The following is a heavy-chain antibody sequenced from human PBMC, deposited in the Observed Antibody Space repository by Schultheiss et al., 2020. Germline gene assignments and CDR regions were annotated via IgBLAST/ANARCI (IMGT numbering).Heavy chain of an antibody. CDR3: ARDHSGYSYGYGWFDP. D-gene: IGHD5-18*01. CDR1: GFTFSSYG. Sequence: GGSLRLSCAASGFTFSSYGMHWVRQAPGKGLEWVAVIWYDGSNKYYADSVKGRFTISRDNSKNTLYLQMNSLRAEDTAVYYCARDHSGYSYGYGWFDPWGQGTLVTVSS. J-gene: IGHJ5*02. CDR2: IWYDGSNK. V-gene: IGHV3-33*08.